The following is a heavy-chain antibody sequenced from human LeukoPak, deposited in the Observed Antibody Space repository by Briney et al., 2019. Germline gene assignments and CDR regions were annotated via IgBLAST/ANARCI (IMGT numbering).Heavy chain of an antibody. D-gene: IGHD6-13*01. CDR1: GGSISSSSYY. J-gene: IGHJ5*02. V-gene: IGHV4-39*01. CDR3: ARSGVAAAGRGRSDP. CDR2: IYYSGST. Sequence: PSETLSLTCTVSGGSISSSSYYWGWIRQPPGKGLEWIGSIYYSGSTYYNPSLKSRVTISVDTSKNQFSLKLSSVTAADTAVYYCARSGVAAAGRGRSDPWGQGTLVTVSS.